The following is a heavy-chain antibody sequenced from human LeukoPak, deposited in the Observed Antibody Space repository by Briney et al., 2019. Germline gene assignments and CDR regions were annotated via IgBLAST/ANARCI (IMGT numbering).Heavy chain of an antibody. Sequence: GESLKISCKGSGYSFTSYWIGWVRPMPGKGLEWMGIIYPGDSDTRYSPSFQGQVTISADKSISTAYLQWSSLKASDTAMYYCARHPRGWGLREYYFDYWGQGTLVTVSS. CDR1: GYSFTSYW. CDR3: ARHPRGWGLREYYFDY. J-gene: IGHJ4*02. V-gene: IGHV5-51*01. CDR2: IYPGDSDT. D-gene: IGHD1-26*01.